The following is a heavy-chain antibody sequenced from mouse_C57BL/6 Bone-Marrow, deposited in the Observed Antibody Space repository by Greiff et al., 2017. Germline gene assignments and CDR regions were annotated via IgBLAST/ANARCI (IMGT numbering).Heavy chain of an antibody. J-gene: IGHJ1*03. V-gene: IGHV1-64*01. CDR2: IHPNSGST. Sequence: QVHVKQSGAELVKPGASVKLSCKASGYTFTSYWMHWVKQRPGQGLEWIGMIHPNSGSTNYNEKFKSKATLTVDKSSSTAYMQLSSLTSEDSAVYYCARGGAFFDGWGTGTTVTVSS. CDR3: ARGGAFFDG. CDR1: GYTFTSYW.